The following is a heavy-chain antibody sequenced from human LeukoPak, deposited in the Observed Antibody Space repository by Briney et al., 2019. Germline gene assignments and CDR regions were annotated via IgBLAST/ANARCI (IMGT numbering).Heavy chain of an antibody. J-gene: IGHJ3*02. CDR1: GFAFSDFS. D-gene: IGHD5-18*01. Sequence: GGSLRLSCAASGFAFSDFSMNWVRQAPGKGLEWVSSISSSSSYIYYADSVKGRFTISRDNAKNSLYLQMNSLRAEDTAVYYCARAHVDTAMVNIAFDIWGQGTMVTVSS. CDR3: ARAHVDTAMVNIAFDI. V-gene: IGHV3-21*01. CDR2: ISSSSSYI.